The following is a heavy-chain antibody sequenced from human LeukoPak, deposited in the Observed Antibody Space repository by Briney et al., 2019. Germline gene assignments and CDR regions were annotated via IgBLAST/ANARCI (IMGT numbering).Heavy chain of an antibody. CDR1: GGTFISYA. CDR3: ARSSGYYYHYFDY. D-gene: IGHD3-22*01. CDR2: IIPIFGTA. Sequence: ASVKVSCKASGGTFISYAISWVRQAPGQGLEWMGGIIPIFGTANYAQKFQGRVTITADEYTSTAYVELSSLRSEDTAVYYCARSSGYYYHYFDYWGQGTLVTVSS. V-gene: IGHV1-69*13. J-gene: IGHJ4*02.